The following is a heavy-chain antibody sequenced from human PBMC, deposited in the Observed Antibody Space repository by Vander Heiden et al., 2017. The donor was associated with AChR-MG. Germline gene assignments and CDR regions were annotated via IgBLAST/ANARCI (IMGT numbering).Heavy chain of an antibody. CDR3: ASRNQNWGDCSGGSCYSSDPYYYYYMDV. CDR2: IYYSGST. V-gene: IGHV4-39*01. J-gene: IGHJ6*03. D-gene: IGHD2-15*01. CDR1: GGSISSSSYY. Sequence: QLQLQESGPGLVKPSETLSLTCTVSGGSISSSSYYWGWIRQPPGKGLEWIGSIYYSGSTYYNPSLKSRVTISVDTSKNQFSLKLSSVTAADTAVYYCASRNQNWGDCSGGSCYSSDPYYYYYMDVWGKGTTVTVSS.